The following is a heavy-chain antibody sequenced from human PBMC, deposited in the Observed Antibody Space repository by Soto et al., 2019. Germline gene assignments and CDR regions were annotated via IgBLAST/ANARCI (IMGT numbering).Heavy chain of an antibody. Sequence: PGGSLRLSCAASGFTFSDYYMSWIRQAPGKGLEWVSYISSSGSTIYYADSVKGRFTISRDNAKNSLYLQMNSLKTEDTAIYYCVRHRIIWANHVTTMVSNDGFDIWGQGTTVTVSS. CDR1: GFTFSDYY. D-gene: IGHD5-18*01. CDR3: VRHRIIWANHVTTMVSNDGFDI. CDR2: ISSSGSTI. J-gene: IGHJ3*02. V-gene: IGHV3-11*01.